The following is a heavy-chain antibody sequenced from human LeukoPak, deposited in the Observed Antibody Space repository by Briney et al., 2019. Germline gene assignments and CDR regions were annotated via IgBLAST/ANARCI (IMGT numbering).Heavy chain of an antibody. V-gene: IGHV1-2*02. CDR2: NSPNSGVT. J-gene: IGHJ4*02. Sequence: GASVKVSCKASGYTFTGHYMHWVRQAPGQGLEWMGWNSPNSGVTNSAQKFQGRVTMTRDTSISTAYMEVNRLRSDDTAVYYCARLATEYSSGWSFDFWGQGTLVTVSS. CDR1: GYTFTGHY. CDR3: ARLATEYSSGWSFDF. D-gene: IGHD6-19*01.